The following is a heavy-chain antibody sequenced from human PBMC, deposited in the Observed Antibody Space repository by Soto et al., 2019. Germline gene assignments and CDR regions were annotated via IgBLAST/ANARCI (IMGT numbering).Heavy chain of an antibody. Sequence: QVQLVESGGGVVQPGRSLRLSCATSGFSFSYYGRHWVRQAPGKGLEWVAMISYDGSDQFYADSVRGRFTISRDNSKNTLNLQMNSLRGDDTAVYYCAKALGELSPESYDYWGQGTLITVSS. CDR3: AKALGELSPESYDY. V-gene: IGHV3-30*18. CDR2: ISYDGSDQ. J-gene: IGHJ4*02. D-gene: IGHD3-16*02. CDR1: GFSFSYYG.